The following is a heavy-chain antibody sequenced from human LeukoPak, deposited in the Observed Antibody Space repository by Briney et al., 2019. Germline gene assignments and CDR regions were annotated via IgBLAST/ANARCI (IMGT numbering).Heavy chain of an antibody. Sequence: GGSLRLSCAASGFTFSSYGMHWVRQAPGKGLEWVALISSDGSNKYYADSVKGRFTISRDNSKNTLYLQMNSLRAEDTAVYYCARDRYSSGWYGAFDIWGQGTMVTVSS. CDR2: ISSDGSNK. J-gene: IGHJ3*02. CDR3: ARDRYSSGWYGAFDI. CDR1: GFTFSSYG. V-gene: IGHV3-30*03. D-gene: IGHD6-19*01.